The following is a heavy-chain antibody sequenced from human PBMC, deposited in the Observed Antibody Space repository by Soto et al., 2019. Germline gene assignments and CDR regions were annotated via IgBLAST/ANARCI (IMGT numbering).Heavy chain of an antibody. J-gene: IGHJ4*02. V-gene: IGHV4-4*02. CDR1: SGSISSSNW. CDR2: IYHSGST. D-gene: IGHD6-19*01. CDR3: ASAVAGTSFFFDY. Sequence: PSETLSLTCAVSSGSISSSNWWSWVRQPPGKGLEWIGEIYHSGSTNYNPSLKSRVTISVDKSKNQFSLKLSSVTAADTAVYYCASAVAGTSFFFDYWGQGTLVTVSS.